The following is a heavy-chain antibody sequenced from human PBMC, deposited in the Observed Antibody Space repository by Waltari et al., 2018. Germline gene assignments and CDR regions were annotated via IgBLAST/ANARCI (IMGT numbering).Heavy chain of an antibody. V-gene: IGHV1-2*02. D-gene: IGHD1-26*01. CDR2: INPKNGDT. CDR1: VYTFSDYH. Sequence: HAQLVHPGPAVTQPGASVRVSCQAPVYTFSDYHLHWVHQTPGQGFEWKGWINPKNGDTSYAQNFLGRVTMTRDTSINTAYMDLSGLRSDDAAVFYCARDPGPIVGAPDFWGQGTLVTVSS. J-gene: IGHJ4*02. CDR3: ARDPGPIVGAPDF.